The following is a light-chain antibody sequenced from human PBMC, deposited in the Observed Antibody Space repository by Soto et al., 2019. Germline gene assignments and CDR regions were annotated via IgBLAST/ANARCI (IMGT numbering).Light chain of an antibody. V-gene: IGKV3-20*01. CDR3: QQYGSSPWT. CDR2: GAS. J-gene: IGKJ1*01. Sequence: EIVLTQSPGTLSLSPGDRATLSCRASQSVSDTYIAWYQQKPGQAPRLLIYGASSRATGMPDRFSGSGSGTDSTLTSSRLEPDDFAVYYWQQYGSSPWTFGQGTKVEIK. CDR1: QSVSDTY.